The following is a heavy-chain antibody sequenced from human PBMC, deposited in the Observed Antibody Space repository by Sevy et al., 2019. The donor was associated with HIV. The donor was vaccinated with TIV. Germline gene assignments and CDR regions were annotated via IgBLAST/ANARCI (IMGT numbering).Heavy chain of an antibody. CDR2: ISGSGGST. CDR1: GFTFSSYA. Sequence: RLSCAASGFTFSSYAMSWVRQAPGKGLEWVSAISGSGGSTYYADSVKARFTISRDNSKNTLYLQMNSLRAEDTAVYYCAKDIYDFWSGYYGGGYFDYWGQGTLVTVSS. CDR3: AKDIYDFWSGYYGGGYFDY. V-gene: IGHV3-23*01. D-gene: IGHD3-3*01. J-gene: IGHJ4*02.